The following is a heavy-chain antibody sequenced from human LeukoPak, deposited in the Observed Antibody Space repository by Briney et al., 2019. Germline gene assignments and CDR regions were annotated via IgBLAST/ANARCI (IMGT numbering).Heavy chain of an antibody. Sequence: ASVKVSCKASGGTFSSYAISWVRQAPGQGLEWMGGIIPIFGTANYAQKFQGGVTITADKSTSTAYMELSSLRSGDTAVYYCASSSILRYFDWLFNGMDVWGKGTTVTVSS. CDR1: GGTFSSYA. CDR2: IIPIFGTA. D-gene: IGHD3-9*01. V-gene: IGHV1-69*06. CDR3: ASSSILRYFDWLFNGMDV. J-gene: IGHJ6*04.